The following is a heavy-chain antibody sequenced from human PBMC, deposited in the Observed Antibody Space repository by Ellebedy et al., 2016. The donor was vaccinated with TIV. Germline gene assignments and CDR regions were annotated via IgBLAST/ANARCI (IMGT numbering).Heavy chain of an antibody. CDR2: ITSSGSYM. CDR3: ARDFRYCSGASCFGHIFAY. CDR1: GFNFAGYH. V-gene: IGHV3-21*06. Sequence: PGGSLRLSCVASGFNFAGYHMNWVRQAPGKGLEWVSSITSSGSYMFYADSMKGRFTVSRDNAKNSMFLQVNSLRAEDTAVYYCARDFRYCSGASCFGHIFAYWGQGVLVTVSS. J-gene: IGHJ4*02. D-gene: IGHD2-15*01.